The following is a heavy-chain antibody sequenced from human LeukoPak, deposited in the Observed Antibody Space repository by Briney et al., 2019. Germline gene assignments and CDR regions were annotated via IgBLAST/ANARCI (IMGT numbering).Heavy chain of an antibody. Sequence: ASVKVACKACGGTFSSYAISWVRQAPGQGLEWMGGIIPIFGTANYAQKFQGRVTITADESTSTAYMELSSLRSEDTAVYYCARDPIAVAGPFDYWGQGTLVTVSS. CDR1: GGTFSSYA. CDR2: IIPIFGTA. V-gene: IGHV1-69*13. D-gene: IGHD6-19*01. CDR3: ARDPIAVAGPFDY. J-gene: IGHJ4*02.